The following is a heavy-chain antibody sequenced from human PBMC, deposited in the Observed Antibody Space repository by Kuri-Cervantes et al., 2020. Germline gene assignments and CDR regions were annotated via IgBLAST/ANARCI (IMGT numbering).Heavy chain of an antibody. D-gene: IGHD3-22*01. V-gene: IGHV1-18*01. CDR3: ARDHPHSSGYYGWFDP. CDR1: GYTFTSYD. J-gene: IGHJ5*02. CDR2: ISAYNGNT. Sequence: ASVKVSCKASGYTFTSYDINWVRQAPGQGLEWMGWISAYNGNTNYAQKLQGRVTMTTNTSTSTAYMELRSLRSDDTAVYYCARDHPHSSGYYGWFDPWGQGTLVTVSS.